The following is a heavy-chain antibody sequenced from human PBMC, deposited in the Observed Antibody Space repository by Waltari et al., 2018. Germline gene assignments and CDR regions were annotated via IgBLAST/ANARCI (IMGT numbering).Heavy chain of an antibody. CDR3: ARLTVVGATRWFDP. Sequence: QLHLQESGPGLVKPSETLSLTCSVSGDSINRSKYYWGWIRQPPGNGLGSLGSIYYRASTSHNPSLQSRVTLSVDTSKNEFFLKLTSVTAADTATYYCARLTVVGATRWFDPWGQGTQVTVSS. CDR2: IYYRAST. J-gene: IGHJ5*02. D-gene: IGHD1-26*01. V-gene: IGHV4-39*01. CDR1: GDSINRSKYY.